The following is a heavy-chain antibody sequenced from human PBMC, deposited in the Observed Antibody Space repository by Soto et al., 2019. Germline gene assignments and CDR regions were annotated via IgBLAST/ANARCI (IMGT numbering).Heavy chain of an antibody. J-gene: IGHJ4*02. D-gene: IGHD3-22*01. CDR1: GYTFTSYG. CDR3: AGGICDRSGYPDY. CDR2: ISAYNGNT. Sequence: QVQLVQSGAEVKKPGASVKVSCKASGYTFTSYGISWVRQAPGQGLEWMGWISAYNGNTNYAQKLQGRVTMTTDIXTSTADMELRSLRCDDTAVYYCAGGICDRSGYPDYWGQGTLVTDSS. V-gene: IGHV1-18*01.